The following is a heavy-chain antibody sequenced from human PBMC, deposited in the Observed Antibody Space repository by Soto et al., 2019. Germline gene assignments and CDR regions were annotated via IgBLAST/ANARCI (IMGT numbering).Heavy chain of an antibody. CDR1: GFTFSDYY. V-gene: IGHV3-11*05. CDR3: ARIIAAAGGRRYFDL. D-gene: IGHD6-13*01. CDR2: ISSSSSYT. J-gene: IGHJ2*01. Sequence: QVQLVESGGGLVKPGGSLRLSCAASGFTFSDYYMSWIRQAPGKGLEWVSYISSSSSYTNYADSVKGRFTISRDNARNALYRQMNRLRAEVTAVYYCARIIAAAGGRRYFDLWGRGTLVTVSS.